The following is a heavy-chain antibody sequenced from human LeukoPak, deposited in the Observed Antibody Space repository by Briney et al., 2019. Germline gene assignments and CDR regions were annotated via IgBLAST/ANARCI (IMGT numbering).Heavy chain of an antibody. CDR2: ISSSSSYI. CDR1: GFSVSSNY. Sequence: GGSLRLSCAASGFSVSSNYVNWVRQAPGTGLEWVSSISSSSSYIYYADSVRGRFTISRDNTKNSLFLQMNSLRGEDTAVYYCARCTTGKTFGSLREIKKSREIDYWGQGTLVTVSS. J-gene: IGHJ4*02. D-gene: IGHD1-1*01. CDR3: ARCTTGKTFGSLREIKKSREIDY. V-gene: IGHV3-21*01.